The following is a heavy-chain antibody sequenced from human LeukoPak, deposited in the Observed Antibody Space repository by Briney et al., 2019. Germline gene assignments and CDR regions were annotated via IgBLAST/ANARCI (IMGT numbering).Heavy chain of an antibody. CDR2: ISTSGGTT. D-gene: IGHD3-22*01. Sequence: GGSLRLSCAASGFTFSSYAMAWVRQAQGNGLGWVSGISTSGGTTSYAESVKGRFTVSRDNPRNTPYMEMNSLRDEDTAVYYCAVMHRYYDGSGYWVQWGQGTLVTVSS. V-gene: IGHV3-23*01. J-gene: IGHJ4*02. CDR1: GFTFSSYA. CDR3: AVMHRYYDGSGYWVQ.